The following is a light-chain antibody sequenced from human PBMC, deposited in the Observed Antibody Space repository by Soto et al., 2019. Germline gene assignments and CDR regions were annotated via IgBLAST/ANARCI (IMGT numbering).Light chain of an antibody. J-gene: IGKJ1*01. CDR2: GAG. CDR3: KQYRDWPQT. V-gene: IGKV3-15*01. Sequence: EIVLTQSPVTLSVSPGERATLSCTASQRVGSNLAWYQQKPGRAPRLLIYGAGTRATGIQDTFSGSGSETAFTLTIRSLQSDDFAVYYCKQYRDWPQTFGQGTKVDIK. CDR1: QRVGSN.